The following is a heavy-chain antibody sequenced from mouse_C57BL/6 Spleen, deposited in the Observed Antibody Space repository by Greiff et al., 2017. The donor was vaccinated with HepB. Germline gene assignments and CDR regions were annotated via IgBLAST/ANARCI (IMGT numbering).Heavy chain of an antibody. V-gene: IGHV1-84*01. Sequence: QVQLQQSGPELVKPGASVKISCKASGYTFTDYYINWVKQRPGQGLEWIGWIYPGSGNTKYNEKFKGKATLTVDTSSSTAYMQLSSLTSEDSAVYFCARVERYYGSSAYAMDYWGQGTSVTVSS. D-gene: IGHD1-1*01. CDR1: GYTFTDYY. J-gene: IGHJ4*01. CDR2: IYPGSGNT. CDR3: ARVERYYGSSAYAMDY.